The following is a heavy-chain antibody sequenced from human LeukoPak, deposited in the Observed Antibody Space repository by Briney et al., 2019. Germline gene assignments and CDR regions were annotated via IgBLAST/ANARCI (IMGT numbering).Heavy chain of an antibody. D-gene: IGHD6-13*01. CDR3: ARGGYSSSWYVGGYYYYMDV. V-gene: IGHV1-2*02. CDR1: AYTFTGYY. Sequence: ASVKVSCKASAYTFTGYYMHWVRQAPGQGLEWMGWINPNSGGTNYAQKFQGRVTMTRDTSIRTAYMELSRLRSDDTAVYYCARGGYSSSWYVGGYYYYMDVWGKGTTVTISS. J-gene: IGHJ6*03. CDR2: INPNSGGT.